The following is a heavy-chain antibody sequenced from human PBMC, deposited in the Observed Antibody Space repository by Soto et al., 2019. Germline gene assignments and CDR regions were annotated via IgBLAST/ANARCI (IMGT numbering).Heavy chain of an antibody. CDR3: ARVLGDLLSGYYFDRFDP. CDR1: GGSISSGGYS. V-gene: IGHV4-30-2*01. CDR2: INHSGST. Sequence: SETLSLTCTVSGGSISSGGYSWSWIRQPQGKGLEWIGYINHSGSTNYNPSLQSRVTISVDTSKNQFSLKLSSVTAADTSVYYCARVLGDLLSGYYFDRFDPWGQGSLVTASS. D-gene: IGHD3-3*01. J-gene: IGHJ5*02.